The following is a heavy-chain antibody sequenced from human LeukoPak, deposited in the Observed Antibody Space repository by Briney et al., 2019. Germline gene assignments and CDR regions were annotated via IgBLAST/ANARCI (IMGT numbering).Heavy chain of an antibody. CDR2: ISSSGSTI. J-gene: IGHJ6*03. Sequence: GGSLRLSCAASGFTFSDYYMSWIRQAPGKGLEWVSYISSSGSTIYYADSVKGRFTISRDNAKNTVYLQMNSLRVEDTAIYYCARGGFGHNMDVWGKGTTVTVSS. D-gene: IGHD3-3*01. CDR1: GFTFSDYY. CDR3: ARGGFGHNMDV. V-gene: IGHV3-11*04.